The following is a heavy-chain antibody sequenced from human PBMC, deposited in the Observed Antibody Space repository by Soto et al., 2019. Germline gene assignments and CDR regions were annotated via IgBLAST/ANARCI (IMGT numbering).Heavy chain of an antibody. V-gene: IGHV1-2*02. J-gene: IGHJ1*01. Sequence: QAHLVQSGAEVRKPGASVKVSCQALEHTSTIYYINWVRQARGQGLEWMGWINADSGDTTYAEDFRGRVTVTRDKSTRTFHMELSRLRLDDTAMYFCATLDYDILTGYLHIWGQGTLITVSS. CDR1: EHTSTIYY. CDR3: ATLDYDILTGYLHI. D-gene: IGHD3-9*01. CDR2: INADSGDT.